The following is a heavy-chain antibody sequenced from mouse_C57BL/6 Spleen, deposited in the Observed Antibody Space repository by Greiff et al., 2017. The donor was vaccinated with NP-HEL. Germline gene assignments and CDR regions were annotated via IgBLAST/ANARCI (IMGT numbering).Heavy chain of an antibody. D-gene: IGHD2-1*01. CDR2: IYPGDGDT. CDR1: GYAFSSSW. V-gene: IGHV1-82*01. J-gene: IGHJ2*01. Sequence: QVQLQQSGPELVKPGASVKISCKASGYAFSSSWMNWVKQRPGKGLEWIGRIYPGDGDTNYNWKFKGKATLTADKSSSTAYMQLSSLTSEDSAVYFCARGNYGNFDYWGQGTTLTVSS. CDR3: ARGNYGNFDY.